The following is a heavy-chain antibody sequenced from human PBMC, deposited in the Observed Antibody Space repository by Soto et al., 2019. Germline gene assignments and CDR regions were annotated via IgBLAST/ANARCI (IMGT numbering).Heavy chain of an antibody. D-gene: IGHD6-13*01. V-gene: IGHV3-9*01. CDR2: INWNSGSI. J-gene: IGHJ1*01. Sequence: EVQLVESGGGLVQPGRSLRLSCAASGFTFDDYAMHWVRQVPGKGLEWVSGINWNSGSIGYADSVKGRFAISRDNAKNSLHLQMNSLRAEDTAFYYCVKDESINWYSGHFRHWGQGNRVTVSS. CDR3: VKDESINWYSGHFRH. CDR1: GFTFDDYA.